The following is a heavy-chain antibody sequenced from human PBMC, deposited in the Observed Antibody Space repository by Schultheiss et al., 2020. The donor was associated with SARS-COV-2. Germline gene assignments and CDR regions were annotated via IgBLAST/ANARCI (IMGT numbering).Heavy chain of an antibody. Sequence: GGSLRLSCAASGFTFSNYAMHWVRQAPGKGLEWVALIRYDGSHQSYPNSVKGRFTISRDNSKNTVYMQMNSLRVEDTAVYYCARDGLNAFDIWGQGTMVTVSS. CDR3: ARDGLNAFDI. V-gene: IGHV3-30*02. D-gene: IGHD3/OR15-3a*01. CDR2: IRYDGSHQ. CDR1: GFTFSNYA. J-gene: IGHJ3*02.